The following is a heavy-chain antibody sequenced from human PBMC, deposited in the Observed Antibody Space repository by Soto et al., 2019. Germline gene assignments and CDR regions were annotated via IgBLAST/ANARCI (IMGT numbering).Heavy chain of an antibody. CDR1: GFTFSSFE. V-gene: IGHV3-48*03. CDR2: ISSGGKTT. J-gene: IGHJ5*02. D-gene: IGHD3-22*01. CDR3: ARNYIIYYDGSRAHYS. Sequence: GGSLGLSGVASGFTFSSFEMNWVRQAPGKGLEWISYISSGGKTTYYADSVKGRFTISRDNAKNSLYLQMSSLRAEDAAVYYCARNYIIYYDGSRAHYSWGRGTLVTVSS.